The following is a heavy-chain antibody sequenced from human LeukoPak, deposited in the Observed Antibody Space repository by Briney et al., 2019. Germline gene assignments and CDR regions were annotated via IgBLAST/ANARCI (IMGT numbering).Heavy chain of an antibody. J-gene: IGHJ1*01. Sequence: GGSLRLSCAASGFTFSSYAMSWVRQAPGKGLEWVSAISGSGGSTYYADSVKGRFTISRDNSKNTLYLQMNSLRAEDTAVYYCAKDFRLRGYYSPRYFQHWGQGTLVTVSS. CDR1: GFTFSSYA. V-gene: IGHV3-23*01. CDR3: AKDFRLRGYYSPRYFQH. CDR2: ISGSGGST. D-gene: IGHD3-22*01.